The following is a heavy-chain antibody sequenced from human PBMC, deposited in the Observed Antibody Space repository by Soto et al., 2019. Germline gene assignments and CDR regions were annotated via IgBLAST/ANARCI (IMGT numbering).Heavy chain of an antibody. J-gene: IGHJ4*02. CDR3: ARAHYDILTGPFDY. CDR2: ISGSGGST. V-gene: IGHV3-23*01. D-gene: IGHD3-9*01. CDR1: GFTFSSYA. Sequence: GGSLRLSCAASGFTFSSYAMSWVRQAPGKGLEWVSAISGSGGSTYYADSVKGRFTISRDNSKNTLYLQMNSLRAEDTAVYYCARAHYDILTGPFDYWGQGTLVTVSS.